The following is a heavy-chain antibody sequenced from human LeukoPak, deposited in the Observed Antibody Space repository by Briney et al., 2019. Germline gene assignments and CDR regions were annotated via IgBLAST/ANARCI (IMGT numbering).Heavy chain of an antibody. CDR2: IRYDGSNE. Sequence: GGSLRLSCAASGFSFSGYGMHWVRQAPGKGLEWVAFIRYDGSNEYYADSVKGRFTISRDKSKNTLSLQMNGLRVEDTAVYYCAKVPGYYYDSRGYNYFDYWGQGTLVTVSS. CDR3: AKVPGYYYDSRGYNYFDY. J-gene: IGHJ4*02. CDR1: GFSFSGYG. D-gene: IGHD3-22*01. V-gene: IGHV3-30*02.